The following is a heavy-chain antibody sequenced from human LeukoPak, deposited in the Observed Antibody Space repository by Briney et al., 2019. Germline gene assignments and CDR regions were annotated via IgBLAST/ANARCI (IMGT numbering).Heavy chain of an antibody. J-gene: IGHJ5*02. V-gene: IGHV4-30-2*01. CDR2: IYHSGST. CDR3: ARVAAYNWFDP. Sequence: TLSLTCAVSGGSISSGGYSWSWIRQPPGKGLEWIGYIYHSGSTYYNPSLKSRVTISVDRSKNQFSLQLSSVTAADTAVYYCARVAAYNWFDPWGQGTLVTVSS. CDR1: GGSISSGGYS.